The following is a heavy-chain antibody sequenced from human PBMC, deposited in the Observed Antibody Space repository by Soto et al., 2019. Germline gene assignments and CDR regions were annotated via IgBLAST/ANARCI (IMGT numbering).Heavy chain of an antibody. CDR3: ARAGVRFLELSIPPDY. CDR1: GYTFTSYA. CDR2: INAGNGNT. D-gene: IGHD3-3*01. Sequence: ASVKVSCKASGYTFTSYAMHWVRQAPGQRLEWMGWINAGNGNTKYSQKFQGRVTITRDTSASTAYMELSSLRSEDATVYYCARAGVRFLELSIPPDYWGQGTLVTVSS. J-gene: IGHJ4*02. V-gene: IGHV1-3*01.